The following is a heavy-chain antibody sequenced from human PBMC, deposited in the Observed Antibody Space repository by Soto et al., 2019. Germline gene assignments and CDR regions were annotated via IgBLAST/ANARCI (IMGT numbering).Heavy chain of an antibody. CDR3: ARDYGYCSSPTCHFDY. V-gene: IGHV3-30-3*01. J-gene: IGHJ4*02. CDR2: ISYVGSNK. Sequence: TGGSLRLSCAASGFTFSSYSMHWVRQAPGKGLEWVAVISYVGSNKYYADFVKGRFTISRDNSKNTVFLQMNSLRPEDTAVYYCARDYGYCSSPTCHFDYWGQGTLVTVSS. CDR1: GFTFSSYS. D-gene: IGHD2-2*01.